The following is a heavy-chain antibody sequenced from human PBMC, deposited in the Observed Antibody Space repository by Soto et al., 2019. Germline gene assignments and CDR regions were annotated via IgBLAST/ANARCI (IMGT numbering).Heavy chain of an antibody. D-gene: IGHD3-22*01. CDR2: IFWDDDK. CDR1: GFSLTTSGVG. V-gene: IGHV2-5*02. J-gene: IGHJ5*02. Sequence: SGPTLVNPTQTLTLTCTFSGFSLTTSGVGVGWIRQPPGKALEWLVLIFWDDDKRYSPSLKCRLTIIKDTSKNQVVLTMANMDPVDTGTYYCARYYYDSSGPRFDPWGQGTLVTVSS. CDR3: ARYYYDSSGPRFDP.